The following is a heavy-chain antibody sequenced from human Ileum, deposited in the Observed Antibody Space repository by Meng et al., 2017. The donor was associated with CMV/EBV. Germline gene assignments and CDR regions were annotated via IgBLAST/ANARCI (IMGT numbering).Heavy chain of an antibody. V-gene: IGHV3-23*01. CDR1: GWSFSNYP. Sequence: GGSLRLSCVASGWSFSNYPMSWVRQAPGRGLEWVSGISSSGGSTYDADSVKGRFSISRDNSRNTLYLQMMSLRAEDTAVYYCAGGGPAIYSPFDPWGQGTRVTVSS. CDR2: ISSSGGST. CDR3: AGGGPAIYSPFDP. D-gene: IGHD3-16*01. J-gene: IGHJ5*02.